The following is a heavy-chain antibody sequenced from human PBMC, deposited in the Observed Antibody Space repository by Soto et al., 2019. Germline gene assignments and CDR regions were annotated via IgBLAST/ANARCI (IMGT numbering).Heavy chain of an antibody. J-gene: IGHJ3*02. CDR1: GFTFSSYG. V-gene: IGHV3-30*18. Sequence: PGGSLRLSCAASGFTFSSYGMHWVRQAPGKGLEWVAVISYDGSNKYYADSVKGRFTVSRDNSKNTLYLQMHSLRAEDTVVYYCAKDQNAIGAFEIWGQGTMVPVSS. CDR3: AKDQNAIGAFEI. CDR2: ISYDGSNK.